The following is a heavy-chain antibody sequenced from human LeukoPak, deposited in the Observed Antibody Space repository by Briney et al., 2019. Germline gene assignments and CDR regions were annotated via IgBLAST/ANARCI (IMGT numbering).Heavy chain of an antibody. D-gene: IGHD2-2*02. J-gene: IGHJ4*02. Sequence: GGSLRLSCTASGFTFGDYAMSWVRQAPGKGLEWVGFIRSKAYGGTTEYAASVKGRFTISRDDSKSIAYLQMNSLKTEDTAVYYCTRVTYCSSTSCYNRPFDYWGQGTLVTVSS. CDR3: TRVTYCSSTSCYNRPFDY. CDR2: IRSKAYGGTT. V-gene: IGHV3-49*04. CDR1: GFTFGDYA.